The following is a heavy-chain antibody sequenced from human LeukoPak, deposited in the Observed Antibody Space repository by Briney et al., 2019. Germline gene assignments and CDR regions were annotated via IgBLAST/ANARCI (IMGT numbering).Heavy chain of an antibody. D-gene: IGHD6-13*01. V-gene: IGHV1-18*01. CDR3: ARFSSLNWFDP. CDR1: GYTFTSYA. J-gene: IGHJ5*02. Sequence: GASVKVSCKASGYTFTSYAMNWVRQAPGQGLEWMGWISAYNGNTNYAQKLQGRVTMTTDTSTSTAYMELRNLRSDDTAVYYCARFSSLNWFDPWGQGTLVTVSS. CDR2: ISAYNGNT.